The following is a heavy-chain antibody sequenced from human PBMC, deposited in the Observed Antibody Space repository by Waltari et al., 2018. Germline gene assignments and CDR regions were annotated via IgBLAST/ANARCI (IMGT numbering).Heavy chain of an antibody. J-gene: IGHJ4*02. D-gene: IGHD2-2*01. Sequence: EVQLLESGGGLVQPGGSLRLSCAASGFTFSSYAMSWVRQAPGKGLEWVSVIYSGGSTYYADSVKGRFTISRDNSKNTLYLQMNSLRAEDTAVYYCARNAAGALIDYWGQGTLVTVSS. CDR3: ARNAAGALIDY. CDR1: GFTFSSYA. V-gene: IGHV3-23*03. CDR2: IYSGGST.